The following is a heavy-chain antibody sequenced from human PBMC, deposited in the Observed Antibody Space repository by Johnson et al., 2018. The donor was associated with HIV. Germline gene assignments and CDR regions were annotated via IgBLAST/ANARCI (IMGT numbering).Heavy chain of an antibody. V-gene: IGHV3-30*02. D-gene: IGHD3-16*02. J-gene: IGHJ3*02. CDR3: ARDRVITFGGVIGRGAFDI. CDR1: GFTFSSYG. Sequence: QLVESGGGVVQPGGSLRLSCAASGFTFSSYGMHWVRQAPGKGLEGVAFIRYDGSNKYYADSVKGRFTISSDNSKNTLYLQINSLSAEDTAVYYCARDRVITFGGVIGRGAFDIWGQGTMVTVSS. CDR2: IRYDGSNK.